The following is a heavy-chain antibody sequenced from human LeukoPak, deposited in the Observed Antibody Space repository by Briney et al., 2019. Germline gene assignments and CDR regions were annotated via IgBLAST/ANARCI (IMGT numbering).Heavy chain of an antibody. V-gene: IGHV1-69*04. CDR1: GDTFSSYA. Sequence: SVKVSCKASGDTFSSYAISWVRQAPGQGLEWMGRIIPIFGIANYAQKFQGRVTITADKSTSTAYMELSSLRSEDTAVYYCASGFVVVTAIRGGEAFDIWGQGTMVTVSS. D-gene: IGHD2-21*02. CDR2: IIPIFGIA. CDR3: ASGFVVVTAIRGGEAFDI. J-gene: IGHJ3*02.